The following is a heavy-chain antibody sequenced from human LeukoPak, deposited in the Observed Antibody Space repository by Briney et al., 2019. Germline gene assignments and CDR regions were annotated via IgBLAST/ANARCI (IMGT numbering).Heavy chain of an antibody. CDR3: ATTPDIFVVPVLAKGKKSFYYYYVDV. J-gene: IGHJ6*03. CDR1: GASISSGSSY. Sequence: PSETLSLTCSISGASISSGSSYWSWIRQPAGKGLEWIGRIHTSGTTNYSPAFTSRVSISVDRSKNQFSLNLRSVTAADTAVYYCATTPDIFVVPVLAKGKKSFYYYYVDVWGKGTTVTVSS. D-gene: IGHD2-2*01. V-gene: IGHV4-61*02. CDR2: IHTSGTT.